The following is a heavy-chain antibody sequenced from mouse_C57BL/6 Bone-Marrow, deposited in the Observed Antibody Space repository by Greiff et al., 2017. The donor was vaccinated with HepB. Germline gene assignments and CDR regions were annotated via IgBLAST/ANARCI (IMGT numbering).Heavy chain of an antibody. Sequence: VQLQQSGAELVRPGASVKLSCTASGFNIKDDYMHWVKQRPEQGLEWIGWIDPENGDTEYASKFQGKATITADTSSNTAYLQLSSLTSEDTAVYYCTSITTVVAHGYFDVWGTGTTVTVSS. CDR1: GFNIKDDY. V-gene: IGHV14-4*01. CDR2: IDPENGDT. CDR3: TSITTVVAHGYFDV. J-gene: IGHJ1*03. D-gene: IGHD1-1*01.